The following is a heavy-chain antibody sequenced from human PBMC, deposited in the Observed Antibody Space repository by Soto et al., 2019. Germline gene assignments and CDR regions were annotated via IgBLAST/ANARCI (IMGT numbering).Heavy chain of an antibody. CDR3: ARGLVIRPYYYHGMDV. Sequence: QVQLQESGPGLVKPSQTLSLTCTVSGGSISSGDYFWSWIRQSPGKGLEWIGYISSIGSTYYNPSLKSRVSVSRDTSKNHFSLKLSSVTTTDTAVYYCARGLVIRPYYYHGMDVWGQGTTVTVSS. D-gene: IGHD3-9*01. CDR2: ISSIGST. V-gene: IGHV4-30-4*01. J-gene: IGHJ6*02. CDR1: GGSISSGDYF.